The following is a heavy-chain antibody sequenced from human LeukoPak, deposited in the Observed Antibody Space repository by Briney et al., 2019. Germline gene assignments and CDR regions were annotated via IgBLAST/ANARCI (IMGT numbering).Heavy chain of an antibody. CDR3: ARVPTWNGYYFDY. Sequence: KPSETLSLTCTVSGGSISSYYWSWIRQPPGKGLEWIGYIYYSGSTNYNPSLKSRVTISVDTSKNQFSLKLSSVTAADTAVYYCARVPTWNGYYFDYWGQGTLVTVPS. CDR2: IYYSGST. D-gene: IGHD1-1*01. J-gene: IGHJ4*02. CDR1: GGSISSYY. V-gene: IGHV4-59*01.